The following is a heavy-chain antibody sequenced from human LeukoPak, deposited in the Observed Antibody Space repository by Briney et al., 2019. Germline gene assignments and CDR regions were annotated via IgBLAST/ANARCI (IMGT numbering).Heavy chain of an antibody. CDR2: IHHSGST. CDR3: ARETSQKGAHYMDV. CDR1: GYSISSGFY. Sequence: SETLSLTCTVSGYSISSGFYWGWVRPSPGEGLEWIGSIHHSGSTYYNPSLKSRVTISIDTSKNQFSLKLSSVTAADTAVYCCARETSQKGAHYMDVWGKGTTVTISS. J-gene: IGHJ6*03. V-gene: IGHV4-38-2*02. D-gene: IGHD3-16*01.